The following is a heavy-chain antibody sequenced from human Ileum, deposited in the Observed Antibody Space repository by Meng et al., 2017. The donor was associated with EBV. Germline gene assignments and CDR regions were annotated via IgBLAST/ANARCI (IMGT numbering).Heavy chain of an antibody. CDR1: GFSFSPYG. CDR3: ARPRDSAGFTHGNFDH. D-gene: IGHD1-26*01. V-gene: IGHV3-23*01. Sequence: EVQLLESGGGLVQPGGSLRLSCAASGFSFSPYGMSWVRRVPGKGLEWVSAISGSGDNIYYANSVKGRFTVSRDNSKNTLYLQMNSLRAEDTAVYSCARPRDSAGFTHGNFDHWGQGTLVTVAS. CDR2: ISGSGDNI. J-gene: IGHJ4*02.